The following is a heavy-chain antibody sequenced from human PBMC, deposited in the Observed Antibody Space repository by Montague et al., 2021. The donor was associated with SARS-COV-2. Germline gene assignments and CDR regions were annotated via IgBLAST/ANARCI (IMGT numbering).Heavy chain of an antibody. CDR3: ARHVIPRSRSDLGWFDP. V-gene: IGHV4-39*01. J-gene: IGHJ5*02. CDR2: IYYTGTT. D-gene: IGHD3-10*01. CDR1: GDPIRTNSYY. Sequence: SETLSLTCTVSGDPIRTNSYYWGWLRQPPGKGLEWIGSIYYTGTTFSKPSLKSRVTLSVDTSKNQFSLRLSSVTAADTALYHCARHVIPRSRSDLGWFDPWGQGTLVTVSS.